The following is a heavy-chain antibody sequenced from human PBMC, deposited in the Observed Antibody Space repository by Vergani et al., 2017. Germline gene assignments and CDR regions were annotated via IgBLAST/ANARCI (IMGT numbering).Heavy chain of an antibody. CDR3: AKDVAAPSRLQYPTGGVT. V-gene: IGHV3-9*01. D-gene: IGHD4-11*01. J-gene: IGHJ4*02. CDR2: ISWNSGSI. Sequence: EVQLVESGGGLVQPGRSLRLSCAASGFTFDDYAMHWVRQAPGKGLEWVSGISWNSGSIGYAGSVKGRFTISRANAKNSLYLQINSLRAEDTALYYCAKDVAAPSRLQYPTGGVTWGQGTLVTVSS. CDR1: GFTFDDYA.